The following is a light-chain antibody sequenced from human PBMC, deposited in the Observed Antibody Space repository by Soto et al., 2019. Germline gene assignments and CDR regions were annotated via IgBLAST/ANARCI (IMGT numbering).Light chain of an antibody. J-gene: IGLJ1*01. CDR2: GVS. Sequence: SALTQPPSAAGSPGQSVTISCTGTSSDVGRYNYISWYQQRPGKAPKLIIYGVSKRPSGVPDRLSGFKYGNTASLTVSGLQAEDEADYYCSSYAGNSRYVFGTGTKVTVL. V-gene: IGLV2-8*01. CDR3: SSYAGNSRYV. CDR1: SSDVGRYNY.